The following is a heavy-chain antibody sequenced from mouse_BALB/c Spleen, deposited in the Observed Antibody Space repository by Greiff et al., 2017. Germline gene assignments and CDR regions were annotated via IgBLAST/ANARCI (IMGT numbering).Heavy chain of an antibody. CDR3: IRGGVHYYGYASHSAIDD. V-gene: IGHV1-5*01. J-gene: IGHJ4*01. Sequence: EVQLQQSGTVLARPGASVKMSCKASGYSFTSYWMHWVKQRPGQGLEWIGAIYPGNSDTSYNQKFKGKAKLTAVTSASTAYMELSSLTNEDSAVYNSIRGGVHYYGYASHSAIDDWGQGTSVTVSS. CDR1: GYSFTSYW. CDR2: IYPGNSDT. D-gene: IGHD1-2*01.